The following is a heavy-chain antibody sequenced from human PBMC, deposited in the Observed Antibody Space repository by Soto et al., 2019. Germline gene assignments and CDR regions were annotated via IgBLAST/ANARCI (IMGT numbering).Heavy chain of an antibody. J-gene: IGHJ4*02. CDR2: IKQDGSEK. D-gene: IGHD3-9*01. Sequence: GSLRLSCAASGFTFSSYWMSWVRQAPGKGLEWVANIKQDGSEKYYVDSVKGRFTISRDNAKNSLYLQMNSLRDEDTAVYYCARIPPYYDILTGYYDYWGQGTLVTVSS. CDR3: ARIPPYYDILTGYYDY. V-gene: IGHV3-7*03. CDR1: GFTFSSYW.